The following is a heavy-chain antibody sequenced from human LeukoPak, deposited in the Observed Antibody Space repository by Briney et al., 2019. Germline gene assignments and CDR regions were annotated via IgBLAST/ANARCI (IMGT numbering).Heavy chain of an antibody. J-gene: IGHJ4*02. Sequence: ASVKVSCKASGGTFSSYAISWVRQAPGQGLEWMGGIIPIFGTANYAQKFQGRVTITADKSTSTAYMELSSLRSEDTAVYYCARDLSRIAAAGTRYFDYWGQGALVTVSS. CDR1: GGTFSSYA. CDR2: IIPIFGTA. D-gene: IGHD6-13*01. V-gene: IGHV1-69*06. CDR3: ARDLSRIAAAGTRYFDY.